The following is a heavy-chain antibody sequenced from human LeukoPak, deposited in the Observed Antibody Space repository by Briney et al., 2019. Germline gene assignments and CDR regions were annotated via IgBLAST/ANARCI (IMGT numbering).Heavy chain of an antibody. CDR1: GFTFSSYA. Sequence: GGSLRLSCAASGFTFSSYAMSWVRQAPGKGLEWVSAISGSGGSTYYADSVKGRFTISRDNSKNTLYLQMNSLRAEDTAVYYCAKAPRPFIAAAGTNLNWFDPWGQGTLVTVSS. D-gene: IGHD6-13*01. CDR2: ISGSGGST. V-gene: IGHV3-23*01. J-gene: IGHJ5*02. CDR3: AKAPRPFIAAAGTNLNWFDP.